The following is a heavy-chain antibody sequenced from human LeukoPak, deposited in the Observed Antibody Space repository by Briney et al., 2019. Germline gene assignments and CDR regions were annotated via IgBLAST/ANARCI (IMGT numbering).Heavy chain of an antibody. D-gene: IGHD2-2*01. Sequence: PGGSLRLSCAASGFPFDYYAMNWVRQAPGKGLEWVSATGASGHSTYYADSVKGRFTISRDNSKTTLYLQMNSPRAEDTAVYYCARGLSTVNDALDIWGQGTMVTVSS. CDR2: TGASGHST. J-gene: IGHJ3*02. CDR3: ARGLSTVNDALDI. V-gene: IGHV3-23*01. CDR1: GFPFDYYA.